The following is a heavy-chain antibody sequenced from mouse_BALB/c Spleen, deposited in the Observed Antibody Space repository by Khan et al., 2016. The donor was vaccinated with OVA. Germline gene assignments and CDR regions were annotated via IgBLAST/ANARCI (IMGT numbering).Heavy chain of an antibody. V-gene: IGHV1-26*01. D-gene: IGHD1-1*01. Sequence: EVQLQQSGPELVKPGASVKISCKASGYTFTDYYMKWLMQSHGKSFEWIGDINPDNGDTTYNHKFKAQATLTVDKSHSTAHMQLNGMTSEDSAVYFLVLGLGDVWDGGTTVIVSS. CDR3: VLGLGDV. J-gene: IGHJ1*01. CDR2: INPDNGDT. CDR1: GYTFTDYY.